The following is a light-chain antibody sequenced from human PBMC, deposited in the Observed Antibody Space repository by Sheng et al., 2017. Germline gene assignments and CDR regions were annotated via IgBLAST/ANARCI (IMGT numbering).Light chain of an antibody. CDR3: QTWALASWV. CDR1: SGHSSYA. J-gene: IGLJ3*02. V-gene: IGLV4-69*01. Sequence: QLVLTQSPSASASLGASVKLTCTLSSGHSSYAIAWHQQQPEKGPRYLMKLNSDGSHSKGDGIPDRFSGSSSGAERYLTISSLQSEDEADYYCQTWALASWVFGRRDRRLTVL. CDR2: LNSDGSH.